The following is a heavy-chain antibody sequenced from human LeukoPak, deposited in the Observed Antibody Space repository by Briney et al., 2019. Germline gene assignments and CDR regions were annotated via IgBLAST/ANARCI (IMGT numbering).Heavy chain of an antibody. J-gene: IGHJ4*02. Sequence: ASVKVSCKASGYTFTNYDINWVRQATGQGLEWMGWMNANSGDTDYAQKFQGRVTITRDTSISTAYMELSSLRSEDTAVYYCARSPFDYDFWSGYYSHFDYWGQGTLVTVSS. CDR3: ARSPFDYDFWSGYYSHFDY. V-gene: IGHV1-8*03. CDR2: MNANSGDT. D-gene: IGHD3-3*01. CDR1: GYTFTNYD.